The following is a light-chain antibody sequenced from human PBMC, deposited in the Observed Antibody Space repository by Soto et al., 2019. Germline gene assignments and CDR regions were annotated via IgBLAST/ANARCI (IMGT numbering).Light chain of an antibody. CDR1: VLSDQY. CDR2: KDS. J-gene: IGLJ1*01. CDR3: QSADSSGTYLYV. V-gene: IGLV3-25*03. Sequence: SYELTQPPSVSVSPGQTARITCSGDVLSDQYGYWYQQKPGQAPVLVMYKDSERPSGIPERFSGSSSGTTVTLTISGVQAEDEADYYCQSADSSGTYLYVFGTGTKLPS.